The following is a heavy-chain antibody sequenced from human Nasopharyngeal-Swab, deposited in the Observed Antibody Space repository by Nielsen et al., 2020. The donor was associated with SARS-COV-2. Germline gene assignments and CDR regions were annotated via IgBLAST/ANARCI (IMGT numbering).Heavy chain of an antibody. D-gene: IGHD3-9*01. CDR2: ISYDGSNK. CDR3: AKEAGYYDILTGYYLSLGYGMDV. V-gene: IGHV3-30*18. J-gene: IGHJ6*02. Sequence: GGSLRPSCAASGFTFSSYGMHWVRQAPGKGLEWVAVISYDGSNKYYADSVKGRFTISRDNSKNTLYLQMNSLRAEDTAVYYCAKEAGYYDILTGYYLSLGYGMDVWGQGTTVTVSS. CDR1: GFTFSSYG.